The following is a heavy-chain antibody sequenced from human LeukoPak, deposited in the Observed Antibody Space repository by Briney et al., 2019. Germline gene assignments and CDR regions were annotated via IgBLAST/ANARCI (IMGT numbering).Heavy chain of an antibody. V-gene: IGHV3-30*18. CDR1: GFTFSSYG. Sequence: PGRSLRLSCTASGFTFSSYGMHWVRQAPGKGLEWVAVISYDGSNKYYADSVKGRFTISRDNSKNTLYLQMNSLRAEDTAVYYCAKVRAPWIHYYGMDVWGKGTTVTVSS. J-gene: IGHJ6*04. CDR3: AKVRAPWIHYYGMDV. D-gene: IGHD5-18*01. CDR2: ISYDGSNK.